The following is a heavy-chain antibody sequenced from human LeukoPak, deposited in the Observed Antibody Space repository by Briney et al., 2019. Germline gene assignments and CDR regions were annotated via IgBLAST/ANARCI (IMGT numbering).Heavy chain of an antibody. J-gene: IGHJ4*02. Sequence: GGSLRLSCAASGFTFSSYGMHWVRQAPGKGLEWVAFIRYDGSNKYYADSVKGRFTVSRDNSKDTVYLQMNSLRTEDTAVYYCAKNRDTSDFPRDFDSWGQGTLVTVSS. CDR3: AKNRDTSDFPRDFDS. CDR1: GFTFSSYG. CDR2: IRYDGSNK. D-gene: IGHD3-22*01. V-gene: IGHV3-30*02.